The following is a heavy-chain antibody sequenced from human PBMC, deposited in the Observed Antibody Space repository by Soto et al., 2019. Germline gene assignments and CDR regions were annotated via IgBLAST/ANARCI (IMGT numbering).Heavy chain of an antibody. J-gene: IGHJ4*02. CDR2: ISSSDSII. V-gene: IGHV3-11*01. CDR1: GFTFSDYY. D-gene: IGHD3-22*01. CDR3: ARDLGYYDSSGYFDY. Sequence: QVQLVESGGGLVKPGGSLRLSCAASGFTFSDYYMSWIRQAPGKGLEWVSYISSSDSIIYYADSVKGRFTISRDNAKMSVYLQLNSLRAEDTAVYYCARDLGYYDSSGYFDYWGQGTLVTVSS.